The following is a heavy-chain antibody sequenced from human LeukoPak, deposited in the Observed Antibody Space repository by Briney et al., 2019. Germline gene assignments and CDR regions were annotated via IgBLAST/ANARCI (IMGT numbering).Heavy chain of an antibody. CDR2: IGGSGATT. V-gene: IGHV3-23*01. J-gene: IGHJ3*02. CDR1: GFSFSAYG. Sequence: GGSLRLSCAASGFSFSAYGMNWVRQAPGKGLEWVSAIGGSGATTYYADSVRGRFTISRDNSKNTMYLQMSSLRAEDTAVYYCARPASRITGTPEAFDIWGQGTMVTVSS. CDR3: ARPASRITGTPEAFDI. D-gene: IGHD1-20*01.